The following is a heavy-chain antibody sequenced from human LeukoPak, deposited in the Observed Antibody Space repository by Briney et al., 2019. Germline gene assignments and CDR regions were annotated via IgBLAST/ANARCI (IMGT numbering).Heavy chain of an antibody. CDR3: ARDSAPAPAPTDY. D-gene: IGHD2-2*01. V-gene: IGHV3-11*06. Sequence: TGGSLRLSCAASGFSFSDYYMSWFRQAPGKGLEWVSYISRSSSKIRYADSVKGRFTVSRDNAKNSLYLQMNSLRAEDTAVYYCARDSAPAPAPTDYWGQGTLVTVSS. CDR2: ISRSSSKI. J-gene: IGHJ4*02. CDR1: GFSFSDYY.